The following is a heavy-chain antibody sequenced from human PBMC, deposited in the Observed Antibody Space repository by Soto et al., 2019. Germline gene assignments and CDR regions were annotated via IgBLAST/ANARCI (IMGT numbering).Heavy chain of an antibody. CDR2: IFYSGST. Sequence: PSETLSLTCTVSGGSISSSSYYWGWIRQPPGKGLEWIASIFYSGSTYYNPSLKSRLTISVDTSKNQFSLNLISVTAADTAVYYCASLNLSFDPWGQGTLVTVSS. CDR3: ASLNLSFDP. CDR1: GGSISSSSYY. V-gene: IGHV4-39*01. J-gene: IGHJ5*02.